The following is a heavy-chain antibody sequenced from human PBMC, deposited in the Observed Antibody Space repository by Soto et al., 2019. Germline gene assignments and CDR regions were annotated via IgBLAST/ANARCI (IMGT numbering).Heavy chain of an antibody. CDR1: GGSISSSNW. J-gene: IGHJ4*02. V-gene: IGHV4-4*02. CDR2: LYQSGGT. Sequence: SETPSLTPPFSGGSISSSNWWSWVRQPPGKGLEWIGELYQSGGTNYTPSLKSGVTISVDKSKNQFSLKRSSVTAADTAVYYCARVPDYWGEGTLVTVPS. CDR3: ARVPDY.